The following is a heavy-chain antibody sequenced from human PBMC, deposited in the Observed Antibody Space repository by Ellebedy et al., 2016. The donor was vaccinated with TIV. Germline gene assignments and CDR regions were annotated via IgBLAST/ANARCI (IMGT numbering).Heavy chain of an antibody. CDR3: ARDHHYGGNSDA. V-gene: IGHV3-7*01. CDR2: IKQDGSEK. Sequence: GGSLRLSXAASGFTFSTYWMHWVRQAPGKGLEWVANIKQDGSEKYYVDSVKGRFTISRDNANNSLYLQMNSLRAEDTAVYYCARDHHYGGNSDAWGQGTLVTVSS. J-gene: IGHJ5*02. CDR1: GFTFSTYW. D-gene: IGHD4-23*01.